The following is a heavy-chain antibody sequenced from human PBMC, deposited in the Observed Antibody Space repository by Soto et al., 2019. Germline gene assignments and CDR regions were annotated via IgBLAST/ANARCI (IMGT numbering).Heavy chain of an antibody. Sequence: EVQLLESGGGLVQPGGSLRLSCAASGFTFSSYAMSWVRQAPGKGLEWVSAISGSGGSTYYADSVKGRFTISRDNSKTTLYLQMNSLGAEDTAVYYCAIRTLIYRDRHFDFWGLGTLVTVAS. V-gene: IGHV3-23*01. CDR3: AIRTLIYRDRHFDF. CDR2: ISGSGGST. J-gene: IGHJ4*02. CDR1: GFTFSSYA. D-gene: IGHD4-17*01.